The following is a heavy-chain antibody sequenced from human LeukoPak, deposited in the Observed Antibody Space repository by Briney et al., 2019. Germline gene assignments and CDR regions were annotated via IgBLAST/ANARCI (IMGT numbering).Heavy chain of an antibody. V-gene: IGHV4-61*05. Sequence: SETLSLTCTVSGGSISSSSYYWGWIRQPPGKGLEWIGYIYYSGSTNYNPSLKSRVTISVDTSKNQFSLKLSSVTAADTAVYYCARIVERGYYYYYGMDVWGQGTTVTVSS. CDR1: GGSISSSSYY. D-gene: IGHD2-21*01. CDR3: ARIVERGYYYYYGMDV. CDR2: IYYSGST. J-gene: IGHJ6*02.